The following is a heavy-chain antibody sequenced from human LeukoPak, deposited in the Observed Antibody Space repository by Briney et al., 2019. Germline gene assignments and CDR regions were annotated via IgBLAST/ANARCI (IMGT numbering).Heavy chain of an antibody. D-gene: IGHD1-26*01. CDR3: ARSSGSYYSEFDY. CDR1: GGSISSYY. Sequence: PSETLSLTCTVSGGSISSYYWSWVRQAPGKGLEWVANIKQDGSEKYYVDSVKGRFTVSRDNAKNSLYLQMNSLRAEDTAVYYCARSSGSYYSEFDYWGQGTLVTVSS. V-gene: IGHV3-7*01. CDR2: IKQDGSEK. J-gene: IGHJ4*02.